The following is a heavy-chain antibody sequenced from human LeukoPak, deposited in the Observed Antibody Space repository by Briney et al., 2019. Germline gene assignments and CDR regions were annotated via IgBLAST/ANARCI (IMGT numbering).Heavy chain of an antibody. CDR2: FDPEDAET. CDR3: PKEGRRYSATGGFAY. Sequence: GASVKVSCTVSGYTLTKYSMHWVRQAPGQRLEQQRGFDPEDAETIYAQKFQSKVTMTEDTSTDTAYMQLTSLRSEAPAVNNCPKEGRRYSATGGFAYWGREPWSPSPQ. CDR1: GYTLTKYS. J-gene: IGHJ4*02. D-gene: IGHD5-12*01. V-gene: IGHV1-24*01.